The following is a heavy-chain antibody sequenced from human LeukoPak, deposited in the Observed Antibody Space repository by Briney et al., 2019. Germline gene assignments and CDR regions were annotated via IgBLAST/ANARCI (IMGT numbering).Heavy chain of an antibody. CDR1: GFTFGVYA. Sequence: GGSLRLSCTTSGFTFGVYAMNWVREAPGEGREWVGFIRSKSYGGTTNYAASVKGRFTISRYDSKNIAYLEMSSLKTEDTAIYYCTREGTYSSSAPFDYWGQGTLVTVSS. CDR2: IRSKSYGGTT. CDR3: TREGTYSSSAPFDY. J-gene: IGHJ4*02. V-gene: IGHV3-49*04. D-gene: IGHD6-6*01.